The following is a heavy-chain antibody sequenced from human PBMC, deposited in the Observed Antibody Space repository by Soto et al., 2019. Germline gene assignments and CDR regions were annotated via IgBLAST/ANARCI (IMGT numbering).Heavy chain of an antibody. CDR2: ISHSGSS. D-gene: IGHD2-15*01. J-gene: IGHJ4*02. CDR1: GASLSSGRYS. CDR3: AARAANPLDF. Sequence: QLQLQESGSRLVKPSQTLSLTCAVSGASLSSGRYSWSWIRQSPGKGLEFIGYISHSGSSHYNPSLKSRVTISVDRSKNQFSLKLSSVTAADTAVYYCAARAANPLDFWGQGTLVTVSS. V-gene: IGHV4-30-2*06.